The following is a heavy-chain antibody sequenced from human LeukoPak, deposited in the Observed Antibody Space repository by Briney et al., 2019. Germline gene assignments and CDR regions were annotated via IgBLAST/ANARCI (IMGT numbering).Heavy chain of an antibody. CDR2: ISSSSSYI. CDR1: GFTFSSYS. D-gene: IGHD5-18*01. Sequence: GGSLRLSCAASGFTFSSYSMNWVRQAPGKGLEWVSSISSSSSYIYYADSVKGRFAISRDNAKNSLYLQMNSLRAEDTAVYYCARYGYSYGYVDYWGQGTLVTVSS. CDR3: ARYGYSYGYVDY. J-gene: IGHJ4*02. V-gene: IGHV3-21*01.